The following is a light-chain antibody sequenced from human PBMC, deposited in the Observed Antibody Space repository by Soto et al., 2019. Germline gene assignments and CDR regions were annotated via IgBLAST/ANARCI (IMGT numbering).Light chain of an antibody. Sequence: EIVLTQSPGPLSLSPGDRATLSCRASQSVSSNYLAWYQQKPGQAPRLLIYGASSRATGIPDRFSGSGSGTDFTLTISRLEPEDFAVYYCQRYGTSLPLTFGGGTKVDIK. CDR1: QSVSSNY. CDR3: QRYGTSLPLT. CDR2: GAS. J-gene: IGKJ4*01. V-gene: IGKV3-20*01.